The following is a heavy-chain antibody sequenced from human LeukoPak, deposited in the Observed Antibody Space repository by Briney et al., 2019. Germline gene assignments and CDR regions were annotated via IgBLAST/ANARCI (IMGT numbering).Heavy chain of an antibody. D-gene: IGHD4-17*01. J-gene: IGHJ4*02. Sequence: ASVKVSCKAFGYTFTDYYIHWVKEAPGKGLEWMGRVDPEDGETIYAQKFQGRVTMTEDTSTDTAYMELSSLRSEDTAVYYCATAFLSDGDYVLFDYWGQGTLVTVSS. V-gene: IGHV1-69-2*01. CDR1: GYTFTDYY. CDR2: VDPEDGET. CDR3: ATAFLSDGDYVLFDY.